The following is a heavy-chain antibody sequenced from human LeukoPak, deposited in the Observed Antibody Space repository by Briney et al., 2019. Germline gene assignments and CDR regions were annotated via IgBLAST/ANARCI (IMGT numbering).Heavy chain of an antibody. CDR1: GFTFSSYA. D-gene: IGHD5-12*01. J-gene: IGHJ4*02. CDR2: ISSSSSTI. CDR3: ARDGGGYDRTNYFDY. V-gene: IGHV3-48*01. Sequence: GGSLRLSCAASGFTFSSYAMSWVRQAPGKGLEWVSYISSSSSTIYYADSVKGRFTISRANAKNSLYLQMNSLRAEDTAVYYCARDGGGYDRTNYFDYWGQGTLVTVSS.